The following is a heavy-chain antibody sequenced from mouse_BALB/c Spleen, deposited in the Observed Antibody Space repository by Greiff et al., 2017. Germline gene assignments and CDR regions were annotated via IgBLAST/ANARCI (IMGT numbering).Heavy chain of an antibody. V-gene: IGHV2-9*02. Sequence: VQLQQSGPGLVAPSQSLSITCTVSGFSLTSYGVHWVRQPPGKGLEWLGVIWAGGSTNYNSALMSRLSISKDNSKSQVFLKMNSLQTDDTAMYYCARDRGYYDDDGVMDYWGQGTSVTVSS. D-gene: IGHD2-4*01. CDR1: GFSLTSYG. CDR2: IWAGGST. J-gene: IGHJ4*01. CDR3: ARDRGYYDDDGVMDY.